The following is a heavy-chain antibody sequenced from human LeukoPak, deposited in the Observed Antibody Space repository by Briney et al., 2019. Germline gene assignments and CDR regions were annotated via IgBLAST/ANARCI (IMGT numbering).Heavy chain of an antibody. CDR1: SGTISSNW. CDR3: ARGASGTSRIPSSGMDV. J-gene: IGHJ6*02. Sequence: SETLSLTSAVSSGTISSNWWRWVRQPPGQGLEWMGDIYHTGSTNYNPSIKSRVTISVDKSKNQFSLKLRSVTAADTAVYYCARGASGTSRIPSSGMDVWGQETTVTVSS. V-gene: IGHV4-4*02. D-gene: IGHD1-26*01. CDR2: IYHTGST.